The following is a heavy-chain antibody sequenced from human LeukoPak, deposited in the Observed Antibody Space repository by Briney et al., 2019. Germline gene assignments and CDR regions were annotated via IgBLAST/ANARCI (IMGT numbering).Heavy chain of an antibody. CDR3: AREAYYYGSGSYYADH. J-gene: IGHJ4*02. CDR1: GFTFSSYA. D-gene: IGHD3-10*01. Sequence: PGGSLRLSCAASGFTFSSYAMSWVRQAPGKGLEWVSAISGSGGSTYYADSVKGRFTISRDNAKNSLYLQMNSLRAEDTAVYYCAREAYYYGSGSYYADHWGQGTLVTVSS. V-gene: IGHV3-23*01. CDR2: ISGSGGST.